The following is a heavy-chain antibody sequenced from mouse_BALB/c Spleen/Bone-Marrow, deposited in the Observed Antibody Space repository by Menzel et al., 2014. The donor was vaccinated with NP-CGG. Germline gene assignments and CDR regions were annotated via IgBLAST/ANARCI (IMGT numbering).Heavy chain of an antibody. CDR2: IDPETGGT. V-gene: IGHV1-15*01. CDR1: GYTFTDYE. CDR3: TRLDSSGYGAY. D-gene: IGHD3-2*01. J-gene: IGHJ3*01. Sequence: VQLVESGAELVRPGASVTLSCKASGYTFTDYEMHWLKQTPVHGLEWIGAIDPETGGTAYNQKFKGRATLTTDKSSSTAYMELRSLTSEDSAVYYCTRLDSSGYGAYWGQGTLVTVSA.